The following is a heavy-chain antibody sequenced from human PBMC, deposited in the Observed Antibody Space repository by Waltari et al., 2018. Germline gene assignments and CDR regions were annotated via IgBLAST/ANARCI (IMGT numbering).Heavy chain of an antibody. Sequence: QVQLVQSGAEVKKPGASVKVSCKVSGYTLTDLSMHWVRQAPGKGLEWMGGFDPEDGETIYAQKFQGRVTMTEDTSTDTAYMELSSLRSEDTAVYCCATISSYWDAFDIWGQGTMVTVSS. CDR2: FDPEDGET. CDR1: GYTLTDLS. D-gene: IGHD2-8*02. V-gene: IGHV1-24*01. J-gene: IGHJ3*02. CDR3: ATISSYWDAFDI.